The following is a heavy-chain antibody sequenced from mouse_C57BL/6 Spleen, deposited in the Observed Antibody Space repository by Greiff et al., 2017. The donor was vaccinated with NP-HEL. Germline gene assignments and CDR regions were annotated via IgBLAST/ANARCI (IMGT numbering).Heavy chain of an antibody. CDR2: IYTGDGDT. CDR3: ARSFYDRPYWYFDV. CDR1: GYAFSSSW. V-gene: IGHV1-82*01. Sequence: VQLQQSGPELVKPGASVKISCKASGYAFSSSWMNWVKQRPGKGLEWIGRIYTGDGDTNYNGKFKGKATLTADKSSSTAYMQLSSLTSEDSAVYFCARSFYDRPYWYFDVWGTGTTVTVSS. D-gene: IGHD2-3*01. J-gene: IGHJ1*03.